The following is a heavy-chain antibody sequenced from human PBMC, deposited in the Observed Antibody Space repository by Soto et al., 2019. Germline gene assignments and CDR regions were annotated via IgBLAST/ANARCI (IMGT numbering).Heavy chain of an antibody. D-gene: IGHD7-27*01. CDR3: ARAWAGGTYRADY. Sequence: QVQLQESGPGLVKPSQTLSLTCTVSGDSISSGDYYWSWLRQTPGRGLEWIGFIHNTGRAYYNPSLQSRLTISVDTSKNQFSLSLSSLAAADTAMYYCARAWAGGTYRADYGCQGTLVTVSS. V-gene: IGHV4-30-4*01. J-gene: IGHJ4*02. CDR2: IHNTGRA. CDR1: GDSISSGDYY.